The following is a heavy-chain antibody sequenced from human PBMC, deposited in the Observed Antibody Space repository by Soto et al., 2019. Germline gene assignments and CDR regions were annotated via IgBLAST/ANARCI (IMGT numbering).Heavy chain of an antibody. J-gene: IGHJ4*02. CDR3: APTPSYCSGGSCFTDY. D-gene: IGHD2-15*01. Sequence: QVQLVQSGAEVKKPGSSVKVSCKASGCTFSSYAISWVRQAPGQGLEWMGGIIPIFGTANYAQKFQGRVTITADESTSTAYMELSSLRSEDTPVYYCAPTPSYCSGGSCFTDYWGQGTLVTVSS. V-gene: IGHV1-69*12. CDR2: IIPIFGTA. CDR1: GCTFSSYA.